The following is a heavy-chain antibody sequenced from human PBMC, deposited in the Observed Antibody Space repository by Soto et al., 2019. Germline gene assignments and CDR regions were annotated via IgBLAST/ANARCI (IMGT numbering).Heavy chain of an antibody. Sequence: SETLSLTCAVFGDSMDNNRWWSWVRQSPGKGLEWIGEVTRSGSTNYNPSLKSRVTISVDRSKNQFSLKLSSVTAADTAVYYCANDKNTWILANWGQGTLVTVSS. CDR1: GDSMDNNRW. CDR2: VTRSGST. D-gene: IGHD5-18*01. CDR3: ANDKNTWILAN. V-gene: IGHV4-4*02. J-gene: IGHJ4*02.